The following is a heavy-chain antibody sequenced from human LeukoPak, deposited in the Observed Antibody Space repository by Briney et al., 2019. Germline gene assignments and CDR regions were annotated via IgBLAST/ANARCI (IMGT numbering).Heavy chain of an antibody. CDR1: GFTFSSYS. CDR2: ITQDGSET. CDR3: ARGKEMATIRVSDCFDY. D-gene: IGHD5-24*01. V-gene: IGHV3-7*01. J-gene: IGHJ4*02. Sequence: GRSLRLSCAASGFTFSSYSMSWVRQAPGKGLEWVSNITQDGSETYYADSVKGRSTISRDNAKTSLYLQLNRLRAGATVVYLYARGKEMATIRVSDCFDYCGQGSLVTVSS.